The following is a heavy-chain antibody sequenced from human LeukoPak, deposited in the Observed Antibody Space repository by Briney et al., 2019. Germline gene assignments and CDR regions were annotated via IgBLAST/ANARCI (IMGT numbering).Heavy chain of an antibody. V-gene: IGHV4-34*01. Sequence: SETLSLTCAVYGGSFSGYYWSWIRQPPGKGLEWIGEINHSGSTNYNPTLKSRVTISVDTSKNQFSLKLSSVTAADTAVYYCARRGDSSGFLFDPWGQGTLVTVSS. CDR2: INHSGST. CDR1: GGSFSGYY. D-gene: IGHD3-22*01. J-gene: IGHJ5*02. CDR3: ARRGDSSGFLFDP.